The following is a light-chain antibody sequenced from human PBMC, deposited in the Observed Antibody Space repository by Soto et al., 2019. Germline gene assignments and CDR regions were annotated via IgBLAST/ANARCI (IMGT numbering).Light chain of an antibody. CDR3: QQCDMSPAT. Sequence: ETVLTQSPGTLSLSPGERATLSCRASQSVSTIYLAWYQQKPGQAPRLLIYGTSSRATGIPDRFSGSGSGTDFTLTISRLGPEDFVVYYCQQCDMSPATFGQGTKVEIK. CDR2: GTS. V-gene: IGKV3-20*01. J-gene: IGKJ1*01. CDR1: QSVSTIY.